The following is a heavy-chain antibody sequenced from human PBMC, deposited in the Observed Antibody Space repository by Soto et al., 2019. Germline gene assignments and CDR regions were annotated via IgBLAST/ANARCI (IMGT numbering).Heavy chain of an antibody. D-gene: IGHD6-13*01. J-gene: IGHJ4*02. CDR2: FTADAGNT. Sequence: EVQLLESGGGLVQPGGSLRLSCAASGFTFSSYAMSWVRQAPGKGLEWVSIFTADAGNTYYADSVKGRFTVSRDTSKNPLYLQMNSLRAEDTAVYYCAKGDTRSWYLWDYWGQGTLVTVSS. CDR3: AKGDTRSWYLWDY. CDR1: GFTFSSYA. V-gene: IGHV3-23*01.